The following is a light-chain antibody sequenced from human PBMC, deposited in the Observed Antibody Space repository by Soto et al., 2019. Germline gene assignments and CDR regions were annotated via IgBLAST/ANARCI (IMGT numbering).Light chain of an antibody. V-gene: IGKV3-20*01. J-gene: IGKJ3*01. CDR2: DAS. CDR3: QQYTSSPFT. Sequence: EIVLTQSPGTLSLSPGDRATLSCRASQSVGSNYLAWYQQKPGQAPRLLIYDASSRATGIPDRFSGSGSGTDFPLTISRLEPEDFAVYYCQQYTSSPFTFGPGTKVDIK. CDR1: QSVGSNY.